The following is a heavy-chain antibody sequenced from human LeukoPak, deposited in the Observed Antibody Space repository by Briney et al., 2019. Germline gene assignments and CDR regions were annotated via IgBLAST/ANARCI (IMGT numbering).Heavy chain of an antibody. Sequence: SETLSLTCTVSGYSISSGYYWGWIRQPPGKGLEWIGSIYYSGSPYYNPSLKSRVTISVGTSKNQFSLKLSSVTAADTAVYYCARAQGPLLWFGELRYYYMDVWGKGTTVTVSS. CDR3: ARAQGPLLWFGELRYYYMDV. CDR1: GYSISSGYY. J-gene: IGHJ6*03. D-gene: IGHD3-10*01. V-gene: IGHV4-38-2*02. CDR2: IYYSGSP.